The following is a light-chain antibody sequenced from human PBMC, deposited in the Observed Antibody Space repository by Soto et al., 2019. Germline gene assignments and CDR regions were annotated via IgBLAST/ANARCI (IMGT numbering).Light chain of an antibody. J-gene: IGLJ1*01. CDR2: LGD. CDR3: AAWDDNLNAYV. CDR1: TSNIGTFY. Sequence: QSVLTQPPSASSTPGQTVTISCSGSTSNIGTFYVYWYQHLPGTAPKLLIYLGDQRASGVSDRFSGSKSGTSASLAINGLRSDDEADYYCAAWDDNLNAYVFGRGTKLTGL. V-gene: IGLV1-47*02.